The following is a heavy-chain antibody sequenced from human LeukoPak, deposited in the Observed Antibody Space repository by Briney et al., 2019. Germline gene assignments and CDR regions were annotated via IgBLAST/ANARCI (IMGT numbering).Heavy chain of an antibody. D-gene: IGHD5-18*01. J-gene: IGHJ4*02. CDR1: GFTFSSYS. CDR2: ISSSSSTI. CDR3: ARDTRGYSYRLSPNYFDY. Sequence: GGSLRLSCAASGFTFSSYSMNWVRQAPGKGLEWVSYISSSSSTIYYADSVKGRFTISRDNAKNSLYLRMNSLRAEDTAVYYCARDTRGYSYRLSPNYFDYWGQGTLVTVSS. V-gene: IGHV3-48*01.